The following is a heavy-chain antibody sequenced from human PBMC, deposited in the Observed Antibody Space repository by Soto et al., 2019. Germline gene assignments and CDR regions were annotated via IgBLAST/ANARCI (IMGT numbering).Heavy chain of an antibody. Sequence: ASVKVSCKASGYTFTSYGISWVRQAPGQGLEWMGWISANNGGTNYAQKFQGRVTMTTDTSTSTAYMELSRLRSDDTAVYYCARSTGEIDYFDYWGQGTLVTVSS. CDR1: GYTFTSYG. V-gene: IGHV1-18*01. CDR3: ARSTGEIDYFDY. J-gene: IGHJ4*02. D-gene: IGHD3-10*01. CDR2: ISANNGGT.